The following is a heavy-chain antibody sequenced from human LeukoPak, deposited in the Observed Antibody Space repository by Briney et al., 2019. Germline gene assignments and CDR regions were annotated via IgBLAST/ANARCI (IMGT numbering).Heavy chain of an antibody. CDR3: ASSLQEWLLDY. CDR1: GGTFSSYA. Sequence: GASVKVSCKASGGTFSSYAISWVRQAPGQGLEWMGGIIPIFGTANYAQKFQGRVTITTDESTSTAYMELSSLRSEDTAVYYCASSLQEWLLDYWGQGTLVTVSS. CDR2: IIPIFGTA. D-gene: IGHD3-3*01. J-gene: IGHJ4*02. V-gene: IGHV1-69*05.